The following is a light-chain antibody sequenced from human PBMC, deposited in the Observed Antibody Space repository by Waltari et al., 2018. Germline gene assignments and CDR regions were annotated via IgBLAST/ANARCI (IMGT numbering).Light chain of an antibody. CDR3: CSYAGSGTFV. CDR1: SSDVGGYNY. Sequence: QSALTQPASVSGSPGQSITISCTGTSSDVGGYNYVSWYQQHPGKAPKVLIYDVSKWPSGVSNRFSGSKSANTASLTISGLQAEDEADYYCCSYAGSGTFVFGTGTKVTVL. J-gene: IGLJ1*01. CDR2: DVS. V-gene: IGLV2-23*02.